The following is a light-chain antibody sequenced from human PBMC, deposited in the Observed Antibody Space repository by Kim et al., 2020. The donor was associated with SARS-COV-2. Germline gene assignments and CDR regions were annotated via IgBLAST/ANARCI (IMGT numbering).Light chain of an antibody. V-gene: IGLV7-46*01. CDR3: LLSYSSARV. CDR1: TGSVTSCHY. J-gene: IGLJ1*01. CDR2: VTI. Sequence: PGGTITLGFDSSTGSVTSCHYPELFQQKPSQAPRTLIYVTISKYAWTPARFSGSLLRGKAALTLAGSQPEEEAEYYCLLSYSSARVFGTGTKVTVL.